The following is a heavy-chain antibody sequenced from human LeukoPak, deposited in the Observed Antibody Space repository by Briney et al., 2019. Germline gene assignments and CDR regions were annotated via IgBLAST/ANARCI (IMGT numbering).Heavy chain of an antibody. CDR3: AKGGGYEAQYYYYYLDV. V-gene: IGHV3-30*02. CDR1: GFTFSRFG. Sequence: GGSLRLSCAASGFTFSRFGMHWVRQAPGRGLEWVAFIRNVGNDKYYADSVKGRFTISRDNSKNTLYLQMKSLRAEDTAVYYCAKGGGYEAQYYYYYLDVWGKGTTVTISS. J-gene: IGHJ6*03. CDR2: IRNVGNDK. D-gene: IGHD5-12*01.